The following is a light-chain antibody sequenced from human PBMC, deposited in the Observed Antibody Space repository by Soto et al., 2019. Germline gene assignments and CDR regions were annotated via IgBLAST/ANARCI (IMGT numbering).Light chain of an antibody. CDR1: QSVSSNY. CDR3: QQYGSSGT. CDR2: GAS. Sequence: EIVLTQSPATLSSFPGDRVTLSCRASQSVSSNYLAWYQQKPGQAPRLLIFGASIRATGVPDRFSGSGSGTDFTLTISRLEPEDFAVYYCQQYGSSGTFGQGTKVDIK. J-gene: IGKJ1*01. V-gene: IGKV3-20*01.